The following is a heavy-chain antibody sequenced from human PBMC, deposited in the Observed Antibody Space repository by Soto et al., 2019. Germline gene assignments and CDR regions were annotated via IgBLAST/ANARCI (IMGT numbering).Heavy chain of an antibody. CDR2: IFFSGNT. V-gene: IGHV4-31*03. J-gene: IGHJ4*02. Sequence: QVQLQESGPGLLKPSQTLSLTCTVSGGSILNGGHYWTWIRQHPGKGLEWIGRIFFSGNTHYNPALTSRLTFSLDTAKNQFSLKLTSVTAADTAIYYCARDNYGGVLAFWGPGTLVTVSS. CDR3: ARDNYGGVLAF. D-gene: IGHD4-17*01. CDR1: GGSILNGGHY.